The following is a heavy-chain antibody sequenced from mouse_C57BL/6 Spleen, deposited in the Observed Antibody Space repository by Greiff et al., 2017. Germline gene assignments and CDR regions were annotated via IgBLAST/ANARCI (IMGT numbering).Heavy chain of an antibody. D-gene: IGHD1-1*01. J-gene: IGHJ1*03. CDR1: GYTFTDYY. CDR3: ARKGYYYVSSLWYFDV. CDR2: INPNNGGT. Sequence: VQLQQSGPELVKPGASVKISCKASGYTFTDYYMNWVKQSHGKSLEWIGDINPNNGGTSYNQKFKGKATLTVDKSSSTAYMELRSLTSEDSAVYYCARKGYYYVSSLWYFDVWGTGTTVTVSS. V-gene: IGHV1-26*01.